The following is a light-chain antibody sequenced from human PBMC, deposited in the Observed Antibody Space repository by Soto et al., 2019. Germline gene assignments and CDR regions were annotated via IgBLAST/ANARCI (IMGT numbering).Light chain of an antibody. CDR3: VAWGYRLNTWV. CDR1: SSNIGSNA. CDR2: SDH. J-gene: IGLJ3*02. Sequence: QSVLTQPPSASGTPGQRVTISCSGSSSNIGSNAVTWYQHFPGTAPKVLIYSDHQRPSGVPDRFSGSKSGTSASLAISGLRAEDAADYFCVAWGYRLNTWVFGGGTKLTVL. V-gene: IGLV1-44*01.